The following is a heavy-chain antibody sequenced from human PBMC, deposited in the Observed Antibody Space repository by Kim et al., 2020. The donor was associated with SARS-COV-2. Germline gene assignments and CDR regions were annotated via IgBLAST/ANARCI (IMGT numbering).Heavy chain of an antibody. Sequence: SETLSLTCTVSGSSISSGYYWGWIRQPPGKGLEWMGSIYHSGSTYYSPSLKSRVSISVDTSKNQFSLKLSSVTAADTAVYYCARDFDWFPPRDAFDIWGQGTMVTVSS. CDR1: GSSISSGYY. V-gene: IGHV4-38-2*02. D-gene: IGHD3-9*01. CDR2: IYHSGST. J-gene: IGHJ3*02. CDR3: ARDFDWFPPRDAFDI.